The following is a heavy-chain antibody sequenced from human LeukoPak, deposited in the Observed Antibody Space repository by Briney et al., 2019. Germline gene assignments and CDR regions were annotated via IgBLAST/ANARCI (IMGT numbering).Heavy chain of an antibody. CDR3: AKGLGYCSSTSCYGAYYYGMDV. D-gene: IGHD2-2*01. V-gene: IGHV3-53*01. CDR1: GFTVSSNY. CDR2: IYSGGST. Sequence: GGSLRLSCAASGFTVSSNYMSWVRQAPGKGLEWVSVIYSGGSTYYADSVKGRFTISRDNSKNTLYLQMNSLRAEDTAVYYCAKGLGYCSSTSCYGAYYYGMDVWGQGTTVTVSS. J-gene: IGHJ6*02.